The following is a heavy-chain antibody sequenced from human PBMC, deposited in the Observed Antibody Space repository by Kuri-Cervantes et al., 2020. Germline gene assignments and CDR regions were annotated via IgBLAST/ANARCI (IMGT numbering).Heavy chain of an antibody. CDR3: ARDRESSGWYGMDV. J-gene: IGHJ6*04. V-gene: IGHV1-69*06. Sequence: SSVKVSCKDSGFTFTNYAISWVRQAPGQGLEWMGGIIPFFGSSNYAQKFQGRVTITADNHTSTAYLELSSLIFTDAAVYYCARDRESSGWYGMDVWGKGTTVTVSS. CDR1: GFTFTNYA. D-gene: IGHD6-19*01. CDR2: IIPFFGSS.